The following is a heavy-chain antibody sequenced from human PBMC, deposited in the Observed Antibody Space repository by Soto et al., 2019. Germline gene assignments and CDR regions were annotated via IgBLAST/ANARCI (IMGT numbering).Heavy chain of an antibody. CDR1: GGTFSSYA. J-gene: IGHJ6*02. V-gene: IGHV1-69*06. CDR3: ARVEGGYEEFNCYYYGMDV. CDR2: IIPIFGTA. D-gene: IGHD5-12*01. Sequence: SVKVSCKASGGTFSSYAIGWVRQAPGQGLEWMGGIIPIFGTANYAQKFQGRVTITADKSTSTAYMELSSLRSEDTAVYYCARVEGGYEEFNCYYYGMDVWGQGTTVTVSS.